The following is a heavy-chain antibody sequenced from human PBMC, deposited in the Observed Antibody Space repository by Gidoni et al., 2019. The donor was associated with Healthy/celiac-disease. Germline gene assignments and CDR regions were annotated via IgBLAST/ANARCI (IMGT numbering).Heavy chain of an antibody. V-gene: IGHV3-23*01. J-gene: IGHJ3*02. CDR2: ISGSGGST. Sequence: GGSLRLSCAASGFTFSSYAMSWVRQAPGKGLEWVSAISGSGGSTYYADSVKGRFTISRDNSKNTLYLQMNSLRAEDTAVYYCAKFTKGAARPSLDAFDIWGQGTMVTVSS. D-gene: IGHD6-6*01. CDR1: GFTFSSYA. CDR3: AKFTKGAARPSLDAFDI.